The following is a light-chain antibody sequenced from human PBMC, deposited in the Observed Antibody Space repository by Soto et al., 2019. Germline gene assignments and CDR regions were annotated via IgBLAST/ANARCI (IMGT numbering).Light chain of an antibody. Sequence: QSVLPQPPSVAGAPGQRVTISCTGSSSNIGAGYYVHWYQQFPGTAPKLLIYGNSNRPSGVPDRFSEPNSGTSALLAITRRQAEDEAHYYVHSYHSRLSGADFGTGTKLPVL. CDR2: GNS. CDR3: HSYHSRLSGAD. CDR1: SSNIGAGYY. V-gene: IGLV1-40*01. J-gene: IGLJ1*01.